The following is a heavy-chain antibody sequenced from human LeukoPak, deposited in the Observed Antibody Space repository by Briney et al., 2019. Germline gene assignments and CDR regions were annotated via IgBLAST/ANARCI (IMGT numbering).Heavy chain of an antibody. CDR2: INPNSGGT. CDR3: ARDRVWYYDSSGSHNWFDP. D-gene: IGHD3-22*01. J-gene: IGHJ5*02. Sequence: GASVKVSCKASGYTFTGYYIHWVRQAPGQGLEWMGWINPNSGGTNYAQKFQGRVTMTRDTSISTAYMELSRLRSDDTAVYYCARDRVWYYDSSGSHNWFDPWGQGTLVTVSS. CDR1: GYTFTGYY. V-gene: IGHV1-2*02.